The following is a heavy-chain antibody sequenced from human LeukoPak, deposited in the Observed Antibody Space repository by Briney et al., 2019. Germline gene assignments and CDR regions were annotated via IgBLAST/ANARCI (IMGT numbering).Heavy chain of an antibody. V-gene: IGHV4-4*07. CDR1: GGSISSYY. CDR3: ARPTIFEYYFDS. D-gene: IGHD3-9*01. CDR2: IYISGST. J-gene: IGHJ4*02. Sequence: SETLSLTCTVPGGSISSYYWSWIRQPAGKGLEWIGRIYISGSTNYNPSLKSRVTMSVDTSKNQFSLKLSSVTAADTAVYFCARPTIFEYYFDSWGQGTLVTVSS.